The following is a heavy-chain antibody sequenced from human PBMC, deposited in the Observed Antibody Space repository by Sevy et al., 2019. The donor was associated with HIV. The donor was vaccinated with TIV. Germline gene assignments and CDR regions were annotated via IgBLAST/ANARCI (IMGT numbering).Heavy chain of an antibody. D-gene: IGHD1-1*01. CDR2: ISVTSART. V-gene: IGHV3-23*01. J-gene: IGHJ3*02. Sequence: GGSLRLSCVGSGFTFSNYGMTWVRQAPGKGLERVSSISVTSARTYYADSVRGRFTVSRDNSENTLYLQMNSLRAEDTAVYYCAKDPNDYCHSFDIWGQGTLVTVSS. CDR1: GFTFSNYG. CDR3: AKDPNDYCHSFDI.